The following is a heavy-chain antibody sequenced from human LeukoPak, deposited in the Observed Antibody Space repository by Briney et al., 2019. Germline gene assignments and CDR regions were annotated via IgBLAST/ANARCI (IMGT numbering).Heavy chain of an antibody. V-gene: IGHV4-34*01. D-gene: IGHD2-21*01. CDR3: ARVSTYPYYYYYMDV. J-gene: IGHJ6*03. CDR2: INHSGST. CDR1: GGSFSGYY. Sequence: SETLSLTCAAYGGSFSGYYWSWIRQPPGKGLEWIGEINHSGSTKYNPSLKSRVTISVDTSKNHFSLKLSSVTAADTAVYYCARVSTYPYYYYYMDVWGKGTTVTVSS.